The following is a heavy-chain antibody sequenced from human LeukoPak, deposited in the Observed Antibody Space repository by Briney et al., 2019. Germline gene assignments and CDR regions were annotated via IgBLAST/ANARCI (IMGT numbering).Heavy chain of an antibody. J-gene: IGHJ5*02. CDR1: GFTFSDYY. Sequence: GGSLRLSCAASGFTFSDYYMSWIRQAPGKGLEWVSYISSSSSYTNYADSVKGRFTISRDNAKNSLYLQMNSLRAEDTAVYYCAKDAQGASYYDILTGYYRNWFDPWGQGTLVTVSS. CDR2: ISSSSSYT. V-gene: IGHV3-11*05. CDR3: AKDAQGASYYDILTGYYRNWFDP. D-gene: IGHD3-9*01.